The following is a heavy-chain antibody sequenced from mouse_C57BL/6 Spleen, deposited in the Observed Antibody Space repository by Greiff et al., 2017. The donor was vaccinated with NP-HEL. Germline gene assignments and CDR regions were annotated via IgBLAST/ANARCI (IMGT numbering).Heavy chain of an antibody. V-gene: IGHV1-55*01. J-gene: IGHJ2*01. CDR3: ARHEDYSNYWYYFDY. CDR1: GYTFTSYW. CDR2: IYPGSGST. Sequence: QVQLQQPGAELVKPGASVKMSCKASGYTFTSYWITWVKQRPGQGLEWIGDIYPGSGSTNYNEKFKSKATLTVDTSSSTAYMQLSSLTSEDSAVYFCARHEDYSNYWYYFDYWGQGTTLTVSS. D-gene: IGHD2-5*01.